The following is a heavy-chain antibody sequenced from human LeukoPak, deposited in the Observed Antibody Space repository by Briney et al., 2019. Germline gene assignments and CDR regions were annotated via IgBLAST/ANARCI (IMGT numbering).Heavy chain of an antibody. CDR3: ARDRSSGWFRDFDY. CDR2: ISYSGII. V-gene: IGHV4-34*01. CDR1: GWTFSGYY. Sequence: SETLSLTCAVYGWTFSGYYWSWIRQPPGQGLEWIGEISYSGIINYNPSLKSRVSISVDTSKNQFSLKLSSVTAADTAVYYCARDRSSGWFRDFDYWGQGTLVTVSS. J-gene: IGHJ4*02. D-gene: IGHD6-19*01.